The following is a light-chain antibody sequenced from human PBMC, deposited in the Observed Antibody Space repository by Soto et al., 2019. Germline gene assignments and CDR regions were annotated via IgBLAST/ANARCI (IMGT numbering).Light chain of an antibody. CDR2: IAS. J-gene: IGKJ2*01. V-gene: IGKV1-39*01. CDR3: QQSYSTPYT. Sequence: DIHMTQAPSSLSASVGARVPITCGASQSISNYLNWYQQKPGKAPNLLIYIASNLHSGVPSRFSGSGSGTDFTHTISSLQPEDFATYYCQQSYSTPYTFGQGTKVDIK. CDR1: QSISNY.